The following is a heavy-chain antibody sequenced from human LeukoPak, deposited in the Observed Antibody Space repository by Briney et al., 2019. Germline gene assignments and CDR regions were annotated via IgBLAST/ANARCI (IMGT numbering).Heavy chain of an antibody. CDR2: IYYSGST. CDR1: GGSISNSGYY. J-gene: IGHJ3*02. Sequence: SETLSLTCTVSGGSISNSGYYWAWIRQPPGKGLDWIGSIYYSGSTYYNSSLKSRVTISEDTSKNQFSGKLSSVTAADSAVYYCARGSIGGYTYGGAFDIWGQGTMVTVSS. D-gene: IGHD5-18*01. CDR3: ARGSIGGYTYGGAFDI. V-gene: IGHV4-39*07.